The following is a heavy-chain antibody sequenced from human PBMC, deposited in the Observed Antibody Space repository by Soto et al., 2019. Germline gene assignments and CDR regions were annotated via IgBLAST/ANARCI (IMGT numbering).Heavy chain of an antibody. J-gene: IGHJ4*02. Sequence: PGGSLRLSCAASGFTFSSYAMHWVRQAPGKGLEWVAVISYDGSNKYYADSVKGRFTISRDNSKNTLYLQMNSLRAEDTAVYYCARDLSSGYYYVYDYWGQGTLVTVSS. CDR1: GFTFSSYA. V-gene: IGHV3-30-3*01. CDR3: ARDLSSGYYYVYDY. D-gene: IGHD3-22*01. CDR2: ISYDGSNK.